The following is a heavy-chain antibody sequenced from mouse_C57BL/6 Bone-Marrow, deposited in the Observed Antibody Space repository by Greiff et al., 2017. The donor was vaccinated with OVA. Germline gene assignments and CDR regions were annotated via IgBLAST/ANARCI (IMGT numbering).Heavy chain of an antibody. CDR1: GYSITSGYY. V-gene: IGHV3-6*01. CDR3: ARGTWYDGAY. J-gene: IGHJ3*01. CDR2: ISYDGSN. D-gene: IGHD2-3*01. Sequence: DVQLQESGPGLVKPSQSLSLTCSVTGYSITSGYYWNWIRQFPGNKLEWMGYISYDGSNNYNPSLKNRISITRDTSKNQFFLKLNSVTTEDTATYYCARGTWYDGAYWGQGTLVTVSA.